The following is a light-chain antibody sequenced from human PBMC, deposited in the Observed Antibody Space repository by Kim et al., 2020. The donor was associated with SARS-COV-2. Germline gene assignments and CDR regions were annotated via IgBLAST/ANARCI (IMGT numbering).Light chain of an antibody. CDR2: AAS. CDR1: QGIRSY. V-gene: IGKV1-16*02. Sequence: DIQMTQSPSSLSASVGDRVTITCRASQGIRSYLTWFRQKPGKAPESLIYAASSLLSGVPSKFSGSGSGTDFTLTISSLQPEDFATYYCKQYWVYPVTFGQGTKLEI. CDR3: KQYWVYPVT. J-gene: IGKJ2*01.